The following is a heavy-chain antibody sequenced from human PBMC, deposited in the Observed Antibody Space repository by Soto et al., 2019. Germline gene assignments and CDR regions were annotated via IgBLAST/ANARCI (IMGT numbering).Heavy chain of an antibody. V-gene: IGHV1-2*02. CDR1: GYTFTDYY. CDR2: INPNSGGT. D-gene: IGHD6-6*01. J-gene: IGHJ4*02. Sequence: GASVKVSCKASGYTFTDYYMHWVRQAPGQGLEWVGWINPNSGGTNYAQKFQGRVTMTRDTSITTGYMELSRLRSDDTAVYYCVRGGGSSSPYYWGQGXLVTVYS. CDR3: VRGGGSSSPYY.